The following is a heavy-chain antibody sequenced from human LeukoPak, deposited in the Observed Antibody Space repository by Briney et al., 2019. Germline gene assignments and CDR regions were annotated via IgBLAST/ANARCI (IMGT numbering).Heavy chain of an antibody. CDR3: ARDPGRCTSSSCYPDY. Sequence: GGSLRLSCAASGFTFSRYSLNWVRQAPGKGLEWVSSISSSGSYIYYADSVKGRFTISRDNAKNSLYLQMNGLRAEDTAVYYCARDPGRCTSSSCYPDYWGQGTLVTVSS. V-gene: IGHV3-21*01. CDR2: ISSSGSYI. J-gene: IGHJ4*02. CDR1: GFTFSRYS. D-gene: IGHD2-2*01.